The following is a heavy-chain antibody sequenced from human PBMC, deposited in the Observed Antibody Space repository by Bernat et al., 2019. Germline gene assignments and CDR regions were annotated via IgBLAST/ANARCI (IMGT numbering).Heavy chain of an antibody. D-gene: IGHD6-19*01. Sequence: QVQLVESGGGVVQPGRSLRLSCAASGFTFNTYGMHWVRQAPGKGLEWAAVIWYDGDNKYYADSVKGRFIISRDNSKNTLYLQMNSLRAEDTAVYYCARDREGVGGTFDYWGQGTLVTVSS. J-gene: IGHJ4*02. CDR3: ARDREGVGGTFDY. V-gene: IGHV3-33*01. CDR1: GFTFNTYG. CDR2: IWYDGDNK.